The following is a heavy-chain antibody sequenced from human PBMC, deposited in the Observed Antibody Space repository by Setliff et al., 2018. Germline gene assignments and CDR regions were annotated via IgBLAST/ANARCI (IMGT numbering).Heavy chain of an antibody. CDR3: ARVPDFDWSQVDY. Sequence: ASVKASCKASGYTFTSHYMHWVRQAPGLGLEWMGTINPSSGRTSYAQKFQGRVTMTRDTSISTAYMELGRLRSDDAAVYYCARVPDFDWSQVDYWGQGTLVTVSS. CDR2: INPSSGRT. D-gene: IGHD3-9*01. V-gene: IGHV1-46*01. CDR1: GYTFTSHY. J-gene: IGHJ4*02.